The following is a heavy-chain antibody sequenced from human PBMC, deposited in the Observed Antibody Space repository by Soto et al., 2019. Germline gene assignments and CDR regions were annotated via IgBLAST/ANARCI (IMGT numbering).Heavy chain of an antibody. CDR3: SKGDDISGYCSGGSCYPNWFYP. CDR1: GFTFSSYG. V-gene: IGHV3-30*18. CDR2: ISYDGSNK. D-gene: IGHD2-15*01. J-gene: IGHJ5*02. Sequence: QVQLVESGGGVVQPGRSLRLSCAASGFTFSSYGMHWVRQAPGKGLEWVAVISYDGSNKYYADSVKGRFTISRDNSKNTLYLQMNSLRAEDTAVYYCSKGDDISGYCSGGSCYPNWFYPWGQGTLVTVSS.